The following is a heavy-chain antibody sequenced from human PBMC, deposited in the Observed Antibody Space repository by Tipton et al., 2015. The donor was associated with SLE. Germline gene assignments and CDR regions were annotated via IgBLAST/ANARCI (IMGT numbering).Heavy chain of an antibody. D-gene: IGHD3-16*02. V-gene: IGHV4-4*07. Sequence: TLSLTCTVSSGSISSHYWSWIRQPAGKGLEWIGRVHSSWRANYNPSLKSRIPMSVDTSKNQISLKLSSVTAADPAVYYFAGYSDTTSRGAFDIWGQGTMVTV. J-gene: IGHJ3*02. CDR1: SGSISSHY. CDR3: AGYSDTTSRGAFDI. CDR2: VHSSWRA.